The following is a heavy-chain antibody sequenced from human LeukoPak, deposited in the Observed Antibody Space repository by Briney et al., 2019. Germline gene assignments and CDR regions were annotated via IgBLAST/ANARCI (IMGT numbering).Heavy chain of an antibody. CDR1: GYSFTNYW. CDR3: ATARAIYDTSGDYAYYFDY. D-gene: IGHD3-22*01. V-gene: IGHV5-51*01. CDR2: IYPGDSDS. J-gene: IGHJ4*02. Sequence: GESLQISCNGSGYSFTNYWIGWVRQMPGKGLEWMGIIYPGDSDSRYSPSFQGQVSISADKSITTAYLQWSSLKASDTAMYYCATARAIYDTSGDYAYYFDYWGQGTLVTVSS.